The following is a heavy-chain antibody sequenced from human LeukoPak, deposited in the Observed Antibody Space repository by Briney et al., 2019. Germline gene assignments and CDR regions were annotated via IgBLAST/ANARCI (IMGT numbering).Heavy chain of an antibody. CDR2: INHSGST. CDR3: ARGINRAQYYYGSGRWRGDWFDP. CDR1: GGSFSGYY. D-gene: IGHD3-10*01. Sequence: TSETLSLTCAVYGGSFSGYYWSWIRQPPGKGLEWIGEINHSGSTNYNPPLKSRVTISVDTSKNQFSLKLSPVTAADTAVYYCARGINRAQYYYGSGRWRGDWFDPWGQGTLVTVSS. V-gene: IGHV4-34*01. J-gene: IGHJ5*02.